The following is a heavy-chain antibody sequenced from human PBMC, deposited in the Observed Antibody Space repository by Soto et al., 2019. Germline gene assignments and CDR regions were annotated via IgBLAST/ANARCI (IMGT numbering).Heavy chain of an antibody. CDR3: ARGQPIITMVRGDYGTDV. J-gene: IGHJ6*02. Sequence: SETLSLTCTVSGGSISSGDYYWNWIRQPPGKGLEWIGYIYYSGSTYYNPSLKSRVTMSVDTSKDQFSLKLSSVTAADTAVYYCARGQPIITMVRGDYGTDVWYQGTTLTVS. D-gene: IGHD3-10*01. V-gene: IGHV4-30-4*01. CDR2: IYYSGST. CDR1: GGSISSGDYY.